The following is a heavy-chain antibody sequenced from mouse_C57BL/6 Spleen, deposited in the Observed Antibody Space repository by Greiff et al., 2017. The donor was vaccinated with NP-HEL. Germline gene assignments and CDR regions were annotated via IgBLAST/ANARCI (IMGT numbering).Heavy chain of an antibody. CDR2: IHPSDSDT. D-gene: IGHD1-1*01. Sequence: QVQLKQPGAELVKPGASVKVSCKASGYTFTSYWMHWVKQRPGQGLEWIGRIHPSDSDTNYNQKFKGKATLTVDKSSSTAYMQLSSLTSEYTAVYYCAIPTVVAPYAMDYWGQGTSVTVSS. V-gene: IGHV1-74*01. CDR3: AIPTVVAPYAMDY. CDR1: GYTFTSYW. J-gene: IGHJ4*01.